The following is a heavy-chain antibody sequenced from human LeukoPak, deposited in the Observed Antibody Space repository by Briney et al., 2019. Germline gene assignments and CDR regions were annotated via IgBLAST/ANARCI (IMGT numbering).Heavy chain of an antibody. V-gene: IGHV3-7*01. CDR2: GKKDGSAR. Sequence: GGSLRLSCAASEFTFSSYCMSWVRQAPGKGLEWVAIGKKDGSARYYVDSVKGRLTISRDNADNSLSLQMNSLRPYETAVYFCATDRSLAGWGQGTLVTVS. J-gene: IGHJ4*02. CDR3: ATDRSLAG. D-gene: IGHD1-26*01. CDR1: EFTFSSYC.